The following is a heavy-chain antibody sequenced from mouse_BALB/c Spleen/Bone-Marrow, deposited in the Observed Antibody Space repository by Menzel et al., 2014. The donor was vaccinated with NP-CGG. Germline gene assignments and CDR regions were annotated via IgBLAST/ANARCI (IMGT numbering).Heavy chain of an antibody. V-gene: IGHV1-82*01. CDR1: GYGFSDSW. D-gene: IGHD1-1*01. J-gene: IGHJ4*01. Sequence: QVQLQQSGPELVRPGASVKISCKASGYGFSDSWMDWVKQRPGQGLEWIGRIYPGDGDSIYNGKFKGKATLTSDRFSSTAYMQLSSLTSVDSAVYFCARSLSVVTPMDHWGQGTSVTVSP. CDR2: IYPGDGDS. CDR3: ARSLSVVTPMDH.